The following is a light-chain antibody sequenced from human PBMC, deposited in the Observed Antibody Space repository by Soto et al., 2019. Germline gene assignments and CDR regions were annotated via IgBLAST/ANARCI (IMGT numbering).Light chain of an antibody. CDR2: DVS. V-gene: IGLV2-14*01. CDR1: SSDVGGYNY. J-gene: IGLJ1*01. Sequence: QSVLAQPASGSGSAGQSITISCTGTSSDVGGYNYVSWYQQHPGKAPKLMIYDVSNRPSGVSNRFSGSKSGNTASLPISGLQAEDEADYYCSSYTSSSTLYVFGTGTKVTVL. CDR3: SSYTSSSTLYV.